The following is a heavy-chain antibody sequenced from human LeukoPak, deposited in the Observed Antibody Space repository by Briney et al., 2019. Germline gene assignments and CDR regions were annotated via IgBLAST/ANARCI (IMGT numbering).Heavy chain of an antibody. J-gene: IGHJ3*02. V-gene: IGHV5-10-1*01. Sequence: GESLKISCKGSGYSFTSYWIGWVRQMPGKGLEWMGRIDPSDSHTNYSPSFQGHVTISGDKSISTAYLQWSSLKASDTAMYYCARQYHYDSSGYPYAFEIWGPGTLVTVSS. D-gene: IGHD3-22*01. CDR1: GYSFTSYW. CDR2: IDPSDSHT. CDR3: ARQYHYDSSGYPYAFEI.